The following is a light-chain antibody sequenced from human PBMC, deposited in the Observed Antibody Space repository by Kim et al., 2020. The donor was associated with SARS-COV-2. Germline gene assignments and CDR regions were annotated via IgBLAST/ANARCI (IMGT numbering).Light chain of an antibody. V-gene: IGKV3-20*01. CDR3: QQYGSIPSYR. Sequence: EIVLTQSPGTLSLSPGERATLSCRASQSVSSSYLAWYQQKPGQAPRLLIYGASSRATGIPDRFSGSGSGTDFTLTISRLEPEDFAVYYSQQYGSIPSYRFGQGTKLEF. CDR2: GAS. CDR1: QSVSSSY. J-gene: IGKJ2*03.